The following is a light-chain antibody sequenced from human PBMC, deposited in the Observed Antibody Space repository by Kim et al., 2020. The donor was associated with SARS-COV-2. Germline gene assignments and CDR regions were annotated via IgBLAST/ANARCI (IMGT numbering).Light chain of an antibody. V-gene: IGLV6-57*03. J-gene: IGLJ2*01. CDR3: QSYNRDNVL. CDR1: SGSIDNNY. Sequence: KTVTISCTRSSGSIDNNYVQWYQQRPGGVPTTVIYEDDQRPSGVSDRFSGSIDNSSNSASLTISGLRTEDEADYYCQSYNRDNVLFGGGTQLTV. CDR2: EDD.